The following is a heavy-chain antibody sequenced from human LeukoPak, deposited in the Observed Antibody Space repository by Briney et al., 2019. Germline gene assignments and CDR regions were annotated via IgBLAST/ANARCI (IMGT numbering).Heavy chain of an antibody. CDR2: IYYTGST. V-gene: IGHV4-59*01. Sequence: SETLSLTCTVSGGSISNYYWSWIRQPPGKGLEWIGYIYYTGSTDYNPSLKSRVTISVDTSKNQFSLKLSSMTAADTAVYYCARGPTVTNDAFDIWGQGTMVTVSS. D-gene: IGHD4-17*01. CDR1: GGSISNYY. CDR3: ARGPTVTNDAFDI. J-gene: IGHJ3*02.